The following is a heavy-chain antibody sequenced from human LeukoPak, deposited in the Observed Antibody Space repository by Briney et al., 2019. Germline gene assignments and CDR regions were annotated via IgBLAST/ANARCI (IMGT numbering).Heavy chain of an antibody. CDR3: VKDLSLDY. CDR1: GFTFSGYA. V-gene: IGHV3-30*04. Sequence: GRSLRLSCAASGFTFSGYAMHWVRQAPGKGLEWVAVVSYDGSNKYYADSVKGRFTVSRDNSKNTLYLQMNSLRAEDTAVYYCVKDLSLDYWGQGTLVTVSS. J-gene: IGHJ4*02. CDR2: VSYDGSNK.